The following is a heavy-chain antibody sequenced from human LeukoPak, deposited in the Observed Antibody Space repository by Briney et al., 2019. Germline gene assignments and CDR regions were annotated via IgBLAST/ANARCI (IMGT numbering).Heavy chain of an antibody. CDR2: ISRNGDTT. D-gene: IGHD2-2*01. CDR3: AKAYGYCTTTSCSHEEFDY. J-gene: IGHJ4*02. CDR1: GFTFSTFP. V-gene: IGHV3-64D*06. Sequence: GGSLRLSCSASGFTFSTFPMHWVRQAPGKGLEYFSAISRNGDTTYYADSVKGRFTISRDNSKNTLYLQMSSLRPEDTAVYYCAKAYGYCTTTSCSHEEFDYWGQGTLVTVSS.